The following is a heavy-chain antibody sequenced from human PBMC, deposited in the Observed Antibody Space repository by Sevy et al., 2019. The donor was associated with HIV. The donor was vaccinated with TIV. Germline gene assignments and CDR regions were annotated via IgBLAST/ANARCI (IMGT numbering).Heavy chain of an antibody. CDR2: ISSGSTI. V-gene: IGHV3-11*01. CDR1: GFTFSDYY. J-gene: IGHJ4*02. Sequence: GGSLRLSCAASGFTFSDYYMSWIRQAPGKGLEWVSYISSGSTIYYADSVKGRFTISRDNAKNSLYLQMNSLRAEDTAVYYCARDKWLRFISDYWGQGTLVTVSS. CDR3: ARDKWLRFISDY. D-gene: IGHD5-12*01.